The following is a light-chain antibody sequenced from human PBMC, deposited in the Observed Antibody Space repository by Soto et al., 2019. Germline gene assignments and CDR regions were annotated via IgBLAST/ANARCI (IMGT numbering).Light chain of an antibody. CDR1: QSVSSSY. J-gene: IGKJ2*01. CDR3: QQYGSSYT. Sequence: EIVLTQSPGTLSLSPGERATLSCRASQSVSSSYLAWYQQKPGQAPRLLIYGASSRATGIPDRFSGSGSGTDFTLTISRLEPEDFAVYYCQQYGSSYTFGRGTKLESK. CDR2: GAS. V-gene: IGKV3-20*01.